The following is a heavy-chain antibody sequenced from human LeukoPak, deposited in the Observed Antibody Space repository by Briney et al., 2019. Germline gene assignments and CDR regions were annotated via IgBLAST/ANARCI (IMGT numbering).Heavy chain of an antibody. D-gene: IGHD6-13*01. J-gene: IGHJ3*02. CDR2: FDPEDGET. CDR1: GYTLTELS. CDR3: ATSIAAAYDAFDI. Sequence: ASVKVSCKVSGYTLTELSMHWVRQAPGKGLEWMGGFDPEDGETIYAQKFQGRVTMTEDTSTDTAYTELSSLRSEDTAVYYCATSIAAAYDAFDIWGQGTMVTVSS. V-gene: IGHV1-24*01.